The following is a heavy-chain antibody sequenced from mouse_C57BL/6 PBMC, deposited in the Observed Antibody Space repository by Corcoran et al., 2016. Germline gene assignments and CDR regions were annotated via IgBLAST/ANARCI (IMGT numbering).Heavy chain of an antibody. CDR3: ARRGLTGTSYYFDY. CDR1: CYTFTSAG. J-gene: IGHJ2*01. Sequence: QILLVQSGPELMKPGEAFKISCKASCYTFTSAGLRCVNKMPGKGFKGIGWINTHSGEPKYAEDFKGRFAFSVETSASTAYLQISNLKNEDTATYFCARRGLTGTSYYFDYWGQGTTLTVSS. CDR2: INTHSGEP. V-gene: IGHV9-4*01. D-gene: IGHD4-1*01.